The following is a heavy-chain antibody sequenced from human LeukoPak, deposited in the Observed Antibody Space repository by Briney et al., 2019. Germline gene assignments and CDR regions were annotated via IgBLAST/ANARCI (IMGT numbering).Heavy chain of an antibody. V-gene: IGHV4-34*01. Sequence: PSETLSLTCAVYGGSFSGYYWSWIRQPPGKGLEWIGEINHSGSTNYNPSLKSRVTISVDTSKNQFSLKLSSVTAADTAVYYCARTVRIAAAGTRYFDYWGQGTLVTVSS. D-gene: IGHD6-13*01. CDR1: GGSFSGYY. CDR2: INHSGST. J-gene: IGHJ4*02. CDR3: ARTVRIAAAGTRYFDY.